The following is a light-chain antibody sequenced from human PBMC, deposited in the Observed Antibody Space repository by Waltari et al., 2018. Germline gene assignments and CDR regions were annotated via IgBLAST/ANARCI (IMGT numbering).Light chain of an antibody. CDR3: HSRDATGVGGS. CDR2: DKN. Sequence: SSELTQAPVVSVAMGQTVRITCQGDSLRRYYASWYQQRPGQAPILFMFDKNNRPSGVPDRFSGSSSDNSASLTITGDQAEDEASYYCHSRDATGVGGSFGGGTKLTVL. CDR1: SLRRYY. V-gene: IGLV3-19*01. J-gene: IGLJ2*01.